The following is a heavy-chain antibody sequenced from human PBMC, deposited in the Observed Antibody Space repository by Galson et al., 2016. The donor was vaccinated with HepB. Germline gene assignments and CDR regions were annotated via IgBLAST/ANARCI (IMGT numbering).Heavy chain of an antibody. CDR1: GFTFSSYS. CDR3: TRDQLTFDYEDYVRYWFFDL. J-gene: IGHJ2*01. D-gene: IGHD4-17*01. Sequence: SLRLSCAASGFTFSSYSMNWVRQAPGKGLEWISYISSSSTTIYYAASVEGRFNISRDNAKNSLYLQMNRLRDEDQAGYYCTRDQLTFDYEDYVRYWFFDLWGRGTLVTVSS. CDR2: ISSSSTTI. V-gene: IGHV3-48*02.